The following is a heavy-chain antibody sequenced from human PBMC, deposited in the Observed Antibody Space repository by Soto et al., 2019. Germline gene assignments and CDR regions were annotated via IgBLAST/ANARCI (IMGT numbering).Heavy chain of an antibody. D-gene: IGHD3-9*01. CDR2: IYSGGST. V-gene: IGHV3-53*01. J-gene: IGHJ5*02. Sequence: EVQLVESGGGLIQPGGSLRLSCAASGFTVSSNYMSWVRQAPGKGLEWVSVIYSGGSTYYADSVKGRFTISRDNSKNTLYLQMNSLRAEDTAVYYCARGGARGGILTGYYRDWFDPWGQGTLVTVSS. CDR1: GFTVSSNY. CDR3: ARGGARGGILTGYYRDWFDP.